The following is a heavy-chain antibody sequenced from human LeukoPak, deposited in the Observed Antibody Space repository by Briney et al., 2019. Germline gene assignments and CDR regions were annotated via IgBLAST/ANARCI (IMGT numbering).Heavy chain of an antibody. CDR2: IYYSGST. D-gene: IGHD5-18*01. CDR3: ARLQAAMVTFFAFDI. Sequence: SETLSLTCTVAGGSISSSSYYWGWIRQPPGKGLEWVGSIYYSGSTYYNPSLKSRVTISVDTSKNQFSLKLSSVTAADTAVYYCARLQAAMVTFFAFDIWGQGTMVTVSS. CDR1: GGSISSSSYY. V-gene: IGHV4-39*01. J-gene: IGHJ3*02.